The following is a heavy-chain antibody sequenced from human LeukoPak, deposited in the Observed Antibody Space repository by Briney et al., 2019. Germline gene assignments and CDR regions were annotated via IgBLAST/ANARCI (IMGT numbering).Heavy chain of an antibody. Sequence: GGSLSPSCAASGFTFNRSWMNWVRQAPGKGLEWVANLDPSGSQKRYVDSVKGRFIISKDNPGASLYLDMYSLRAEDTAIYYCAIWTSGNYWGQGALVTVSS. D-gene: IGHD1-1*01. CDR1: GFTFNRSW. CDR3: AIWTSGNY. CDR2: LDPSGSQK. V-gene: IGHV3-7*01. J-gene: IGHJ4*02.